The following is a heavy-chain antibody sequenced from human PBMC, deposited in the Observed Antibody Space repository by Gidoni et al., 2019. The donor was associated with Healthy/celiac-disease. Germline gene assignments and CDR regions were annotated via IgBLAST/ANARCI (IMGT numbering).Heavy chain of an antibody. CDR3: ARDARDGYNYVIGYYYYYMDV. J-gene: IGHJ6*03. CDR1: GGSPSSYY. V-gene: IGHV4-59*01. CDR2: IYDNGST. Sequence: VQLQPSVPGLVRPSETLSLTCTVSGGSPSSYYCIWLRQPPGKGLEWIGYIYDNGSTNYNPSLKIRVTISVDTSKNQFSLKLSSVTAADTAVYYCARDARDGYNYVIGYYYYYMDVWGKGTTVTVSS. D-gene: IGHD5-12*01.